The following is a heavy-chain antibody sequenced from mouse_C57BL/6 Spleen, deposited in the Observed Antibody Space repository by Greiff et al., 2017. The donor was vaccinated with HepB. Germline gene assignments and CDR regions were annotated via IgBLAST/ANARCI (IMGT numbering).Heavy chain of an antibody. Sequence: QVQLKQPGAELVRPGTSVKLSCKASGYTFTSYWMHWVKQRPGQGLEWIGVIDPSDSYTNYNQKFKGKATLTVDTSSSTAYMQLSSLTSEDSAVYYCARRGLGQGYYFDYWGQGTTLTVSS. CDR1: GYTFTSYW. CDR2: IDPSDSYT. V-gene: IGHV1-59*01. D-gene: IGHD4-1*01. CDR3: ARRGLGQGYYFDY. J-gene: IGHJ2*01.